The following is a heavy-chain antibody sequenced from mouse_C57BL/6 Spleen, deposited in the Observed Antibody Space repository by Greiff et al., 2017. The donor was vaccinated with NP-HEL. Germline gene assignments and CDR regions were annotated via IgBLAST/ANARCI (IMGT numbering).Heavy chain of an antibody. CDR1: GYAFSSYW. CDR2: IYPGDGDT. D-gene: IGHD2-3*01. Sequence: QVQLQQSGAELVKPGASVKISCKASGYAFSSYWMNWVKQRPGKGLEWIGQIYPGDGDTNYNGKFKGKATLTADKSSSTAYMQLSSLTSEDSAVYFGARWDDGYLWYFDVWGKGTTVTVSS. V-gene: IGHV1-80*01. CDR3: ARWDDGYLWYFDV. J-gene: IGHJ1*03.